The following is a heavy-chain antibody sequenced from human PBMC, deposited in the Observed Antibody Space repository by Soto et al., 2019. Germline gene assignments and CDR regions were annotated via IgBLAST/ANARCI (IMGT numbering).Heavy chain of an antibody. CDR1: GFTFSNAW. CDR3: TTEELIDAFDI. V-gene: IGHV3-15*07. D-gene: IGHD3-16*01. J-gene: IGHJ3*02. Sequence: EVQLVESGGGLVKPGGSLRLSCAASGFTFSNAWMNWVRQAPGKGLEWVGRIKSKTDGGTPDYAAPVKGRITISRDDSKNTLYLQMNSLKTEGTAVYYCTTEELIDAFDIWGQGTMVTVSS. CDR2: IKSKTDGGTP.